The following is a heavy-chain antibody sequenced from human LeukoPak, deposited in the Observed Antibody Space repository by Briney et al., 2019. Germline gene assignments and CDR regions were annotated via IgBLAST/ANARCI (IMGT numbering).Heavy chain of an antibody. CDR1: GFTFSSYW. J-gene: IGHJ5*02. CDR2: INSDGSST. Sequence: GGSLRLSCAASGFTFSSYWMHWVRQAPGKGLVWVSRINSDGSSTSYADSVKGRFTISRDNAKNTLYLQMNGLRAEDTAVYYCARAGGRGWFDPWGQGTLVTVSS. V-gene: IGHV3-74*01. D-gene: IGHD3-10*01. CDR3: ARAGGRGWFDP.